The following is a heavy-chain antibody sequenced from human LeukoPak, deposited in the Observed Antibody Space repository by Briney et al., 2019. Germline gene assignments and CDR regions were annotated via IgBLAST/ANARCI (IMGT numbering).Heavy chain of an antibody. CDR3: AKDRWTVTIIGDFDY. Sequence: PGGSLRLSCAASGFTFSSFSMNWVRQAPGKGLEWVSTISGSGGSTYYADSVKGRFTISRDNSKNTLYLQMNSLRAEDTAVYHCAKDRWTVTIIGDFDYWGQGTLVTVSS. CDR1: GFTFSSFS. CDR2: ISGSGGST. D-gene: IGHD4-17*01. J-gene: IGHJ4*02. V-gene: IGHV3-23*01.